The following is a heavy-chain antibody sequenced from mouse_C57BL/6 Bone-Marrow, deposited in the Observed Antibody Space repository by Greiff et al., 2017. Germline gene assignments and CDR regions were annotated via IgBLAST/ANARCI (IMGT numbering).Heavy chain of an antibody. J-gene: IGHJ2*01. CDR3: ARWTVVATSPDY. V-gene: IGHV1-82*01. D-gene: IGHD1-1*01. Sequence: VHLVESGPELVKPGASVKISCKASGYAFSSSWMNWVKQRPGKGLEWIGRIYPGDGDTNYNGKFKGKATLTADKSSSTAYMQLSSLTSEDSAVYVCARWTVVATSPDYWGQGTTLTVSS. CDR1: GYAFSSSW. CDR2: IYPGDGDT.